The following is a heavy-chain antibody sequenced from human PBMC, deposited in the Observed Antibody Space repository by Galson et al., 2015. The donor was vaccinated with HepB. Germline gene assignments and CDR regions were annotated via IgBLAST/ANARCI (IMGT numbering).Heavy chain of an antibody. Sequence: SLRLSCAASGFTFNVYGMHWVRQAPGKGLEWVATISYDGHDKDYADSIKGRITISRDDSKNTLYLRMNSLRLEDTAVYYCAKDRDVTTVGNFFESWGQGTLVTVSS. V-gene: IGHV3-30*18. J-gene: IGHJ4*02. CDR3: AKDRDVTTVGNFFES. CDR2: ISYDGHDK. D-gene: IGHD4-23*01. CDR1: GFTFNVYG.